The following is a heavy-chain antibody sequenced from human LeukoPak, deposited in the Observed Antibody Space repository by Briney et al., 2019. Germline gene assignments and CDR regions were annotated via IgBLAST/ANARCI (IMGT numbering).Heavy chain of an antibody. D-gene: IGHD3-3*01. V-gene: IGHV4-38-2*02. CDR1: GYSISSGYY. CDR3: ARGPKIFGVVTPQGHYFDY. Sequence: PSETLSLTCTVSGYSISSGYYWGWIRQPPGKGLEWIGSIYHSGSTYYNPSLKSRVTISVDTSKNQFSLKLSSVTAADTAGYYCARGPKIFGVVTPQGHYFDYWGQGTLVTVSS. J-gene: IGHJ4*02. CDR2: IYHSGST.